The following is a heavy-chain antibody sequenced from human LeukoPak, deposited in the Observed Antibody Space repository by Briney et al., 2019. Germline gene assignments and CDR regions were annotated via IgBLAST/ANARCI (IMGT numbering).Heavy chain of an antibody. CDR3: ARYCSSTSCPWGYYGMDV. D-gene: IGHD2-2*01. CDR2: ISSSGSTI. J-gene: IGHJ6*02. CDR1: GFTFSSYE. V-gene: IGHV3-48*03. Sequence: GGSLRLSCAASGFTFSSYEMNWVRQAPGKGLEWVSYISSSGSTIYYADSVKGRFTISRDNAKNSLYLQMNSLRAEDTAVYYCARYCSSTSCPWGYYGMDVWGQRTTVTVSS.